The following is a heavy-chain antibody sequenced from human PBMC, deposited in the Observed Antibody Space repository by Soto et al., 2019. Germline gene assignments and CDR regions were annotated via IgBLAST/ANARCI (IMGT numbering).Heavy chain of an antibody. CDR3: ARVTSMVRGVIDNWFDP. CDR1: GGTFSSYA. CDR2: IIPMYGPA. J-gene: IGHJ5*02. V-gene: IGHV1-69*01. Sequence: QVPLVQSGAEVKKPGSSVTVSCKASGGTFSSYAIHWVRQAPGQGLEWMGGIIPMYGPAKYAQRFQGRVTITADESTTTVYMELTSLTSPDTAVYYCARVTSMVRGVIDNWFDPWGHGNLVTVSS. D-gene: IGHD3-10*01.